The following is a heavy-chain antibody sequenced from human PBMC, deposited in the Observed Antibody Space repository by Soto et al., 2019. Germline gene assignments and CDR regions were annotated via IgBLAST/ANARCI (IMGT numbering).Heavy chain of an antibody. CDR1: GFTFGDYY. J-gene: IGHJ4*02. D-gene: IGHD1-1*01. V-gene: IGHV3-11*06. CDR2: SSNSGTFT. Sequence: GGSLRLSCEGSGFTFGDYYMSWIRQAPGKGLEWISYSSNSGTFTKYADSVKGRFSISRDNTKNLLFLQMNSLRAEDTALYYCARSGDNYNLLDYWGQGTPVTVSS. CDR3: ARSGDNYNLLDY.